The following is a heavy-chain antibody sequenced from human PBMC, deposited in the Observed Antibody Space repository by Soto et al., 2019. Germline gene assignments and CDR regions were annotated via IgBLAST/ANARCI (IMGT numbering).Heavy chain of an antibody. V-gene: IGHV3-30-3*01. CDR3: ARTYYYVSGGVGDY. CDR2: ISYDGTNK. CDR1: GFTFSSHA. J-gene: IGHJ4*02. Sequence: QVQLVESGGGVVQPGRSLRLSCTASGFTFSSHAMHWVRQAPGKGLEWVAVISYDGTNKYYADSVKGRFTISRDNSKNTRYLQMDSLRAEDTAVYYCARTYYYVSGGVGDYWGQGTLVMVSS. D-gene: IGHD3-22*01.